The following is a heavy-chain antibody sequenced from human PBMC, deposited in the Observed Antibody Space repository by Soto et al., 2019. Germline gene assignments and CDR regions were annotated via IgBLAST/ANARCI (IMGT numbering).Heavy chain of an antibody. Sequence: GESLKISCKGSGYSLTSYWISGVRQMLGKGLEWMGRIDPSDSYTNDSPSFQGDVTISADKSITTAYRQWSSLKASDTARYYCARLGTAAGGYYGMDVWGQGCTVTVSS. V-gene: IGHV5-10-1*01. CDR1: GYSLTSYW. D-gene: IGHD6-13*01. CDR3: ARLGTAAGGYYGMDV. CDR2: IDPSDSYT. J-gene: IGHJ6*02.